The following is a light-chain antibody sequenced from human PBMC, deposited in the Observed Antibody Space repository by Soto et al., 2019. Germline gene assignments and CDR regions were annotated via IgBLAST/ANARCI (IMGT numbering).Light chain of an antibody. Sequence: EIVLKQSPGTLSLSPGERATLSCRASQSVSSSYLAWYQQKPGQAPRLLIYGASSRATGIPDRFSGSGSGTDFTLTISRLEPEDFAVYYCQQYGSSPPMYTFCQGTKLEIK. J-gene: IGKJ2*01. CDR3: QQYGSSPPMYT. V-gene: IGKV3-20*01. CDR1: QSVSSSY. CDR2: GAS.